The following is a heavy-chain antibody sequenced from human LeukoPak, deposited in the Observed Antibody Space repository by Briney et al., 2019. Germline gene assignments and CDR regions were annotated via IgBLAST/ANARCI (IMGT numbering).Heavy chain of an antibody. D-gene: IGHD2-2*01. V-gene: IGHV3-23*01. CDR3: ASMPSTEIYYFYYMDV. CDR2: ISANAVST. J-gene: IGHJ6*03. Sequence: GGSLRLSCADSRFTFSSYTMSSVRQAPGKGLEWVSGISANAVSTYYADSVKGRFTISRDNSKNTLYLHMDRLGTEDTAVYYCASMPSTEIYYFYYMDVWGKGTTVTVSS. CDR1: RFTFSSYT.